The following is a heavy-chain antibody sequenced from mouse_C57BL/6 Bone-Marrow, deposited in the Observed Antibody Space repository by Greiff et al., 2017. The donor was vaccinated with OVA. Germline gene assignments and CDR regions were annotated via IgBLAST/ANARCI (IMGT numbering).Heavy chain of an antibody. D-gene: IGHD3-2*02. V-gene: IGHV1-69*01. CDR1: GYTFTSYW. Sequence: QVQLQQPGAELVKPGASVKMSCKASGYTFTSYWMHWVKQRPGQGLEWIGEIDPSDSYTNYNQKFKGKSTLTVDKSSSTAYMQLSSLTSEDSAVYYCARHSSGYYYFDYWGQGTTLTVSS. CDR3: ARHSSGYYYFDY. J-gene: IGHJ2*01. CDR2: IDPSDSYT.